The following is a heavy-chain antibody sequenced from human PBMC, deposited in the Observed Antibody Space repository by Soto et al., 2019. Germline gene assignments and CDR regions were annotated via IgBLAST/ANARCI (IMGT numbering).Heavy chain of an antibody. Sequence: PSETLSLTCTVSGGSISSSSYYWGWIRQPPGKGLEWIGSIYYSGSTYYNPSLKSRVTISVDTSKNQFSLKLSSVTAADTAVYYCGYCSSTSCPRGYFDYWGQGTLVTVSS. V-gene: IGHV4-39*01. J-gene: IGHJ4*02. CDR2: IYYSGST. CDR3: GYCSSTSCPRGYFDY. CDR1: GGSISSSSYY. D-gene: IGHD2-2*01.